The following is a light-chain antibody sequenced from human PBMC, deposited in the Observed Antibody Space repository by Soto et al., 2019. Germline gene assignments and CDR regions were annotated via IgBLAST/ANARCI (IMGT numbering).Light chain of an antibody. CDR2: EVS. V-gene: IGLV2-23*02. Sequence: LTKAAYVSGSPGESITISCTRASSDVGSYNLVSWYQQHPGKAPKLMIFEVSKRPSGVSNRFSGSKSGNTASLTISGLQAEDEAEYYCCSYATGSTYFFGTGTKVTVL. CDR3: CSYATGSTYF. J-gene: IGLJ1*01. CDR1: SSDVGSYNL.